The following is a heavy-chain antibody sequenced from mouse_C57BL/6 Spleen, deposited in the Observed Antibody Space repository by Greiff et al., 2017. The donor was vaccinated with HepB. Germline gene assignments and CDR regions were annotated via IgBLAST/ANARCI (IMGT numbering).Heavy chain of an antibody. CDR1: GYAFSSYW. V-gene: IGHV1-80*01. Sequence: QLQQSGAELVKPGASVKISCKASGYAFSSYWMNWVKQRPGKGLEWIGQIYPGDGDTNYNGKFKGKATLTADKSSSTAYMQLSSLTSEDSAVYFCAMTPHYYGSSPYWYFDVWGTGTTVTVSS. CDR3: AMTPHYYGSSPYWYFDV. J-gene: IGHJ1*03. CDR2: IYPGDGDT. D-gene: IGHD1-1*01.